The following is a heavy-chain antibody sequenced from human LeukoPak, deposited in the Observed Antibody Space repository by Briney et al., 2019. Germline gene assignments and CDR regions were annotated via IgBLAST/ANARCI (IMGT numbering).Heavy chain of an antibody. J-gene: IGHJ3*02. CDR1: GGSISSSSYY. Sequence: SETLSLTCTVSGGSISSSSYYWGWIRQPPGKGLEWIGSIYYSGSTYYNPSLKSRVTISVDTSKNQFSLKLSSVTAADTAVYYCARGHAYYDSSRVAFDIWGQGTMVTVSS. CDR2: IYYSGST. V-gene: IGHV4-39*07. D-gene: IGHD3-3*01. CDR3: ARGHAYYDSSRVAFDI.